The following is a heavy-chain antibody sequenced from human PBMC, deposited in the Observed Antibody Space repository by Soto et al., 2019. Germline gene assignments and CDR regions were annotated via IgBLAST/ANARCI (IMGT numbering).Heavy chain of an antibody. CDR2: INHSGST. J-gene: IGHJ5*02. D-gene: IGHD2-2*01. CDR1: GGSFSGYY. V-gene: IGHV4-34*01. Sequence: PSETLSLTCAVYGGSFSGYYWSWIRQLPGKGLEWIGEINHSGSTNYNPSLKSRVTISVDTSKNQFSLKLSSVTAADTAVYYCARSGGRFVVVPAAKGWFDPWGQGTLVTVSS. CDR3: ARSGGRFVVVPAAKGWFDP.